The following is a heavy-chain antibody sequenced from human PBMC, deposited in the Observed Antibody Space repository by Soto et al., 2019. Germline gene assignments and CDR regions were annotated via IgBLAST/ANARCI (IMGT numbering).Heavy chain of an antibody. CDR1: GGSFSGYY. J-gene: IGHJ5*02. Sequence: SETLSLTCAVYGGSFSGYYWNWIRQPPGKGLEWIGEINHSGSTNYNPSLKSRVTISVDTSKNQFSLKLSSVTAADTAVYYCARARRESYSSSWYSWFDPWGQGTLVTVSS. D-gene: IGHD6-13*01. V-gene: IGHV4-34*01. CDR3: ARARRESYSSSWYSWFDP. CDR2: INHSGST.